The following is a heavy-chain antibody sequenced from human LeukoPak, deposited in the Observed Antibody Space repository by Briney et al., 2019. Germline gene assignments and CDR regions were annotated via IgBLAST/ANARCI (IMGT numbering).Heavy chain of an antibody. CDR3: AKSHHVTAIDY. V-gene: IGHV3-23*01. Sequence: HPGGSLRLSCAASGFTFSHYGMTWVRQAPGKGLEWVSAISGSGGSTYYAGSVKGRFTISRDNSKNTLYLQMNSLRADDTAVYYCAKSHHVTAIDYWGQGTLVTASS. CDR2: ISGSGGST. J-gene: IGHJ4*02. CDR1: GFTFSHYG. D-gene: IGHD2-21*02.